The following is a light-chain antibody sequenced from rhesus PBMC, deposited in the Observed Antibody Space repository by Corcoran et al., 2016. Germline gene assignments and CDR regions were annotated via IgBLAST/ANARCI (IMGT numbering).Light chain of an antibody. CDR1: QSVSRS. V-gene: IGKV3-42*03. CDR3: HQYTTWPYS. CDR2: GAS. Sequence: EIVLTQSPATLSLSPGERATLSCRASQSVSRSLAWYQQQPGQVPRLLFYGASSRATGIPDRFSGSGSGTDFTLTISSLEPEDFAVYYCHQYTTWPYSFGQGTKVEIK. J-gene: IGKJ2*01.